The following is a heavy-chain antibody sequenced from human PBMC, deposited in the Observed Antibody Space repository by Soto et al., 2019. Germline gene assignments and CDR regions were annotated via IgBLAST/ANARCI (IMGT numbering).Heavy chain of an antibody. Sequence: SETLSLTCAVYGGSFSGYYWSWIRQPPGKGLEWIGEINHSGSTNYNPSLKSRVPISVDTSKNQFSLKLSSVTAADTAVYYCARAFRGYCSGGSCYRRYYMDVWGKGTTVTVSS. D-gene: IGHD2-15*01. CDR2: INHSGST. V-gene: IGHV4-34*01. CDR3: ARAFRGYCSGGSCYRRYYMDV. CDR1: GGSFSGYY. J-gene: IGHJ6*03.